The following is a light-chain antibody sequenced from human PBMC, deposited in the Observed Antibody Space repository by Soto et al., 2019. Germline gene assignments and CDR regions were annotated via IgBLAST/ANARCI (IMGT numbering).Light chain of an antibody. J-gene: IGLJ1*01. CDR2: EVT. Sequence: QSSLTQPASVSGSRGQSIIISCVGRNTDVGQDKSVSWYQQGPGKAPKLLIFEVTNRPSGVSNRFSGSRSGNTASLTISGLQPDDEGDYFCVSYTDTDTLVFETGTKLTVL. CDR1: NTDVGQDKS. V-gene: IGLV2-14*01. CDR3: VSYTDTDTLV.